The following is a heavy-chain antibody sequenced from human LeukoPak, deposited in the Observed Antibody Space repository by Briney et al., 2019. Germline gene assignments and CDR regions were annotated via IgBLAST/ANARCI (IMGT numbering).Heavy chain of an antibody. CDR1: GYTFNHYA. CDR2: INTNSGTP. Sequence: ASGKVSCKAFGYTFNHYAMNWVRQAPGRGLEWMGWINTNSGTPAYAQGFTGRFVFSLDTSVTTAYLQIDNLKAEDTAVYFCAREALTRGAMSTWGQGTLVTVSS. V-gene: IGHV7-4-1*01. J-gene: IGHJ5*02. CDR3: AREALTRGAMST. D-gene: IGHD3-10*01.